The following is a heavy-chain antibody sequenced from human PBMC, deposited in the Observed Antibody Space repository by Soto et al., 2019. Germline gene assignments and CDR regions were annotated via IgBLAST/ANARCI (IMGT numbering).Heavy chain of an antibody. D-gene: IGHD1-1*01. CDR2: IYYSGST. V-gene: IGHV4-59*08. CDR1: GGSVSSYY. Sequence: QVQLQESGPGLVKPSETLSLTCSVSGGSVSSYYWGWIRQPPRKGLEWFGYIYYSGSTNYNTSLKSRVTISADTSKNQVSLKLNSLSAAETAVYYCARRVREDAFDIRGQGTMVTVSS. J-gene: IGHJ3*02. CDR3: ARRVREDAFDI.